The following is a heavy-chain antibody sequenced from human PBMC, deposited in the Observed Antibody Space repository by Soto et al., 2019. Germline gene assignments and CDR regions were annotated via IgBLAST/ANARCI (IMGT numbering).Heavy chain of an antibody. CDR3: ARPYDSSQSPRFDY. Sequence: ASVKVSCKASGYSFTTYGIFWVRQAPGQGLEWMGWISPYNGKTNYAQSLQGRVSMTTDTSTTTAYMELRSLRSDDTAVYYCARPYDSSQSPRFDYWGQGTLVTVSS. J-gene: IGHJ4*02. D-gene: IGHD3-22*01. V-gene: IGHV1-18*01. CDR2: ISPYNGKT. CDR1: GYSFTTYG.